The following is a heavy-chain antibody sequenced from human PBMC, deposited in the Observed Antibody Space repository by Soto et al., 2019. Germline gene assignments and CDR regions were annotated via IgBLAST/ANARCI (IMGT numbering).Heavy chain of an antibody. CDR3: ASPTQPAYYYYGMDV. CDR2: IIPIFGTA. CDR1: GGTFSSYA. Sequence: SVKVSCKASGGTFSSYAISWVRQAPGQGLEWMGGIIPIFGTANYAQKFQGRVTITADESTSTAYMELSSLRSEDTAVYYCASPTQPAYYYYGMDVWGQGTTVTVSS. V-gene: IGHV1-69*13. J-gene: IGHJ6*02.